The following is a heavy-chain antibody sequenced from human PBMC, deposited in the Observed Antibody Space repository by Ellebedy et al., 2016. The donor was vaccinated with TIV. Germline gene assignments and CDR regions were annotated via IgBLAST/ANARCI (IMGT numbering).Heavy chain of an antibody. CDR1: GGSISNGDYY. V-gene: IGHV4-30-2*01. D-gene: IGHD3-22*01. CDR2: IYHSGKT. Sequence: SETLSLXXTVSGGSISNGDYYWTWIRQPPGKALEWIGHIYHSGKTYYNPSLKSRVTISVDRPKNQFSVRLNSVTAADTAVYYCARVRNYYDSSGYYWPYNWFDPWGQGTLVTVSS. CDR3: ARVRNYYDSSGYYWPYNWFDP. J-gene: IGHJ5*02.